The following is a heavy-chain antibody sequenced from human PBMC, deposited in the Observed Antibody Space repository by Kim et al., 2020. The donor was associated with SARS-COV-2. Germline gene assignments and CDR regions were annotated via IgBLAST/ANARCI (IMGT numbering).Heavy chain of an antibody. V-gene: IGHV3-9*01. D-gene: IGHD5-18*01. J-gene: IGHJ4*01. CDR1: GFTFDDYA. Sequence: GGSLRLSCAASGFTFDDYAMHWVRQAPGKGLEWVSGISWNSGSIGYADSVKGRFTISRDNAKNSLYLQMNSLRAEDTALYYCAKDLGGYSYGWRGSFDY. CDR3: AKDLGGYSYGWRGSFDY. CDR2: ISWNSGSI.